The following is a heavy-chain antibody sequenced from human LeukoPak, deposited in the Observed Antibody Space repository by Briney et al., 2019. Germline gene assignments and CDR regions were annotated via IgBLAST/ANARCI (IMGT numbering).Heavy chain of an antibody. CDR3: ARSQYSTTLMDV. CDR2: INSDGSST. D-gene: IGHD6-6*01. CDR1: GFTFSSYW. V-gene: IGHV3-74*01. Sequence: PGGSLRLSCAASGFTFSSYWMHWVRQAPGKGLVWVSRINSDGSSTSYADSVKGRFTISRDNAKNTVYLQMNSLTDEDTAVYYCARSQYSTTLMDVWGQGTTVTVSS. J-gene: IGHJ6*02.